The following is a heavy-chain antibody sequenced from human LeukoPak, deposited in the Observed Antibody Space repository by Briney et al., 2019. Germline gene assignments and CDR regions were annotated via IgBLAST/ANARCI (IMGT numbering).Heavy chain of an antibody. D-gene: IGHD3-10*01. J-gene: IGHJ4*02. CDR2: IKTDGSST. Sequence: TGGSLRLSCTASGFTFGDYAMSWFRQAPGKGLVWVSRIKTDGSSTAYADSVKGRFTISRDNAKNTLYLQMNSLRAEDTAVYYCARGVGFQRSWGQGTLVTVSS. CDR1: GFTFGDYA. V-gene: IGHV3-74*01. CDR3: ARGVGFQRS.